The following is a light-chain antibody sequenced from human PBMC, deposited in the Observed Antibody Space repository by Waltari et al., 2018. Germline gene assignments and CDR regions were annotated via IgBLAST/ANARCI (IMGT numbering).Light chain of an antibody. CDR2: GAS. CDR1: QSVNYN. Sequence: EIVMTQSPATLSVSPGERATLSCRASQSVNYNLAWYQQNPGQAPRLLIYGASTRAIGIPARFSGSGSGTEFTLTISSLQSEDFAVYYCQHYNNWPLTFSGGTKVEIK. J-gene: IGKJ4*01. CDR3: QHYNNWPLT. V-gene: IGKV3-15*01.